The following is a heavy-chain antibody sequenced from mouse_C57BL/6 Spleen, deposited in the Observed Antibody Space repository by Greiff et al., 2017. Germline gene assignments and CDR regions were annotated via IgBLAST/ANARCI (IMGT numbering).Heavy chain of an antibody. Sequence: EVQLQQSGEGLVKPGGSLKLSCAASGFTFSSYAMSWVRQTPEKRLEWVAYISSGGDYIYYADTVKGRFTISRDNARNTLYLQMSSLKSEDTAMYYCTRDDGDGYYYFDYWGQGTTLTVSS. CDR1: GFTFSSYA. J-gene: IGHJ2*01. D-gene: IGHD2-3*01. V-gene: IGHV5-9-1*02. CDR3: TRDDGDGYYYFDY. CDR2: ISSGGDYI.